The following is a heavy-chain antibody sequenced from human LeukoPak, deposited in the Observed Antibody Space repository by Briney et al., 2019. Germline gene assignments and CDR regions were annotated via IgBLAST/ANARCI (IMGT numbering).Heavy chain of an antibody. J-gene: IGHJ4*02. CDR3: TTVPQIYYYDSSGSTDY. V-gene: IGHV3-15*01. D-gene: IGHD3-22*01. CDR1: GFTFSSYA. CDR2: IKSKTDGGTT. Sequence: GGSLRLSCAASGFTFSSYAMSWVRQAPGKGLEWVGRIKSKTDGGTTDYAAPVKGRFTISRDDSKNTLYLQMNSLKTEDTAVYYCTTVPQIYYYDSSGSTDYWGQGTLVTVSS.